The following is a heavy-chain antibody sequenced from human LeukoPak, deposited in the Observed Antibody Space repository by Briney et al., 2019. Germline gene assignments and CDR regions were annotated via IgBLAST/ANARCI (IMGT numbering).Heavy chain of an antibody. Sequence: PGGSLRLSCAASGFTFSSYSMNWVRQAPGKGLEWVSSISSSSSYIYYADSVKGRFTISRDNAKNSLYLQMNSLRAEDTAVYYCARVGDYYDSSGHSGMDVWGQGTTVTVSS. D-gene: IGHD3-22*01. V-gene: IGHV3-21*01. CDR2: ISSSSSYI. CDR1: GFTFSSYS. J-gene: IGHJ6*02. CDR3: ARVGDYYDSSGHSGMDV.